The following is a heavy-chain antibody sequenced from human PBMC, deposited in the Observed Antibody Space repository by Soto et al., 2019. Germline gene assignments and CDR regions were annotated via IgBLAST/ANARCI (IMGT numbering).Heavy chain of an antibody. J-gene: IGHJ4*02. V-gene: IGHV3-66*01. CDR3: ARFKTAEGTGGFDR. CDR2: IYSGGST. CDR1: GFTVTSNY. Sequence: PGGSLRLSCAASGFTVTSNYMSWVRRAPGKGLEWVSVIYSGGSTYYADSVKGRFTISRDDSTNTLHLHMSSLRSEDTAVYYCARFKTAEGTGGFDRWGQGTLVTVSS. D-gene: IGHD1-1*01.